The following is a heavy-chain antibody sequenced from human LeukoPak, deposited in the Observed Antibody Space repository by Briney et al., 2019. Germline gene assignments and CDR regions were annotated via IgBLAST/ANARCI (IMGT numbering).Heavy chain of an antibody. Sequence: PSETLSLTCTVSGGSISSGSYYWSWIRQPAGKGLEWIGRINTSGRTDYNPSLKSRVTISVDTSKNQFSLKLSSVTAADTAVYYCARAYSSSWYWNWFDPWGQGTLVTVSS. CDR1: GGSISSGSYY. CDR3: ARAYSSSWYWNWFDP. V-gene: IGHV4-61*02. J-gene: IGHJ5*02. CDR2: INTSGRT. D-gene: IGHD6-13*01.